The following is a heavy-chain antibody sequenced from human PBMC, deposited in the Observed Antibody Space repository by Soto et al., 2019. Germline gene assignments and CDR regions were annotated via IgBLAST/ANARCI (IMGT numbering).Heavy chain of an antibody. CDR2: IIPIFGTA. V-gene: IGHV1-69*12. Sequence: QVQLVQSGAEVKKPGSSVKVSCKASGGTFSSYAISWVRQAPGQGLEWMGGIIPIFGTANYAQKFQGRVPITADESTSTAYRELSSLRSEDTAVYYCARTPTVTPDYYYYGMDVWGQGTTVTVSS. D-gene: IGHD4-4*01. J-gene: IGHJ6*02. CDR1: GGTFSSYA. CDR3: ARTPTVTPDYYYYGMDV.